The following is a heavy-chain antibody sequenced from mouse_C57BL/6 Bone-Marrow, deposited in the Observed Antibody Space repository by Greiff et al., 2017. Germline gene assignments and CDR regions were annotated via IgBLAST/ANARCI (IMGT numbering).Heavy chain of an antibody. CDR2: IDPETGGT. CDR3: TRWDDGAWFAY. V-gene: IGHV1-15*01. D-gene: IGHD4-1*01. J-gene: IGHJ3*01. CDR1: GYTFTDYE. Sequence: VQLQQSGAELVRPGASVTLSCKASGYTFTDYEMHWVKQTPVHGLEWIGAIDPETGGTAYNQKFKGKAILTADKSSSTAYMELRSLTSEDSAVYYCTRWDDGAWFAYGGQGTLVTVSA.